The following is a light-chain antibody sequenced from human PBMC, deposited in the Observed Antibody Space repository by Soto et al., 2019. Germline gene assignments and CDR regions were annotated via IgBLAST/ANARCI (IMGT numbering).Light chain of an antibody. Sequence: EIVLTQSPATLSLSPGERATLSCRASQSVGNNLAWYQQKPGQAPRLLIYGASSRATGIPNRFSGSGSGTDFTLTISRLEPEDFAVYYCQQYGNSPQTFGQGTKVDIK. CDR1: QSVGNN. V-gene: IGKV3-20*01. CDR2: GAS. CDR3: QQYGNSPQT. J-gene: IGKJ1*01.